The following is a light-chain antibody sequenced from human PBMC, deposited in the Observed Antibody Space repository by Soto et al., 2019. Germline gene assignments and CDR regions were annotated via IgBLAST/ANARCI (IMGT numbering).Light chain of an antibody. Sequence: EIVMTQSPATLSVSPGERATLSCRASQSVSSNLAWYQQKPGQAPGLLIYGASTRATGIPARFSGSGSGTEFTLTISSLQSADFAVYYCQQYNNWPRTFGQGTKVEIK. J-gene: IGKJ1*01. CDR1: QSVSSN. CDR3: QQYNNWPRT. V-gene: IGKV3-15*01. CDR2: GAS.